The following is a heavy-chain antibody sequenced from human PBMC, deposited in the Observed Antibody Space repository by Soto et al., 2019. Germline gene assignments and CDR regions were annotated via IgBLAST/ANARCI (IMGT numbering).Heavy chain of an antibody. J-gene: IGHJ4*02. D-gene: IGHD3-22*01. Sequence: GGSLRLSCAASGFTFSSYARSWVRQAPGKGLEWVSAISGSGGSTYYADSVKGRFTISRDNSKNTLYLQMNSLRAEDTAVYYCAKDRDYYDSSGYYGYWGQGTLLTVSS. CDR3: AKDRDYYDSSGYYGY. V-gene: IGHV3-23*01. CDR1: GFTFSSYA. CDR2: ISGSGGST.